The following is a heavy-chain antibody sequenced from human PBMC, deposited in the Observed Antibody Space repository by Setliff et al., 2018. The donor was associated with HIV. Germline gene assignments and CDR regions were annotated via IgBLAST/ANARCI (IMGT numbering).Heavy chain of an antibody. CDR1: GGSISSDY. Sequence: SETLSLTCTVSGGSISSDYWSWIRQPPGKGLEWIGYVYHSGSTNYNPSLKSRVTMSVDTSKNQFSLRLSSVTAADTAVYYCARHGAYEAYYDYMDVWGKGTTVTVSS. D-gene: IGHD5-12*01. J-gene: IGHJ6*03. CDR3: ARHGAYEAYYDYMDV. V-gene: IGHV4-59*01. CDR2: VYHSGST.